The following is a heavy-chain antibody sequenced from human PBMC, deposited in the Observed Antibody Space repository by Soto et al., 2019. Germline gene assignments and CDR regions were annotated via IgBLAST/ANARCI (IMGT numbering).Heavy chain of an antibody. CDR3: ARARRKNWFDP. V-gene: IGHV4-59*01. D-gene: IGHD6-6*01. J-gene: IGHJ5*02. CDR1: GGSSNNYY. CDR2: IYSSGNT. Sequence: ASETLSLTCTVSGGSSNNYYWSWIRQPPGKGLEWIGYIYSSGNTNYNPSLKSRVTISVDTSKNQFSLKVASVTAADTAVYYCARARRKNWFDPWGQGTLVTVSS.